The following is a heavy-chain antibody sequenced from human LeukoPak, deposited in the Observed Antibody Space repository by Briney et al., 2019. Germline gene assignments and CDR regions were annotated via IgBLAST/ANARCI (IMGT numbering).Heavy chain of an antibody. Sequence: HSGGSLRLSCAASGFTFSSYAMSWVRQAPGKGLEWVSAISGSGGSTYYADSVKGRFTISRDNSKNTLYLQMNSLRAEDTAVYYCAKDLVRKGSWIQLWLVPNFDYWGQGTLVTVSS. CDR1: GFTFSSYA. D-gene: IGHD5-18*01. J-gene: IGHJ4*02. V-gene: IGHV3-23*01. CDR3: AKDLVRKGSWIQLWLVPNFDY. CDR2: ISGSGGST.